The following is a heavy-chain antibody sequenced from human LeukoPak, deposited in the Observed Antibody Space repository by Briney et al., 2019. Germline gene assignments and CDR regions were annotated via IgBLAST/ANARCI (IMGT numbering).Heavy chain of an antibody. J-gene: IGHJ4*02. CDR1: GYTFTGYY. CDR2: MNPKSGNT. D-gene: IGHD7-27*01. Sequence: ASVKVSCKASGYTFTGYYMHWVRQAPGQGLERMGWMNPKSGNTGSAQRFQGRVTLTRDTSISTAYMELSSLRSEDTAVYYCARVWGSIDYWGQGTLVTVSS. V-gene: IGHV1-8*02. CDR3: ARVWGSIDY.